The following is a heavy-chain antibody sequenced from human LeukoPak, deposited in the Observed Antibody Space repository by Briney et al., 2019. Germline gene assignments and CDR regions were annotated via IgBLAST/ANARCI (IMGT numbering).Heavy chain of an antibody. Sequence: ASVKVSCKASGYTFTGYYMHWVRQAPGQGLEWMGWINPNSGGTNYAQKFQGRVTITRDTSISTAYMKLSRLRSDDTAVYYCARSTLNVVVPTHRNWFDPWGQGTLVTVSS. V-gene: IGHV1-2*02. CDR2: INPNSGGT. J-gene: IGHJ5*02. CDR3: ARSTLNVVVPTHRNWFDP. CDR1: GYTFTGYY. D-gene: IGHD2-2*01.